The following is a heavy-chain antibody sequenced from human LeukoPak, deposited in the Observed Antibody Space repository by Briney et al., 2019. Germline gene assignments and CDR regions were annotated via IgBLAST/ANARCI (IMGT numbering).Heavy chain of an antibody. D-gene: IGHD3-10*01. V-gene: IGHV4-4*09. CDR3: ARYMVRGVGYYYYYMDV. CDR2: IYTSGST. CDR1: GGSISSYY. Sequence: SETLSLTCTVSGGSISSYYWSWIRQPPGKGPEWIGYIYTSGSTNYNPSLKSRVTISVDTSKNQFSLKLSSVTAADAAVYYCARYMVRGVGYYYYYMDVWGRGTTVTVSS. J-gene: IGHJ6*03.